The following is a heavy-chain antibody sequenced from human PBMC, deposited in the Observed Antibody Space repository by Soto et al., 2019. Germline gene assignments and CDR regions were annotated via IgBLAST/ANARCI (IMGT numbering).Heavy chain of an antibody. CDR2: IYHSGST. J-gene: IGHJ5*02. CDR1: GGSISSGCYS. D-gene: IGHD5-12*01. V-gene: IGHV4-30-2*01. Sequence: SETLSLTCAVSGGSISSGCYSWSWIRQPPGKGLEWIGYIYHSGSTNYNPSLKSRVTISVDKSKNQFSLKLSSVTAADTAVYYCASRGGYDQNWFDPWGQGTLVTVSS. CDR3: ASRGGYDQNWFDP.